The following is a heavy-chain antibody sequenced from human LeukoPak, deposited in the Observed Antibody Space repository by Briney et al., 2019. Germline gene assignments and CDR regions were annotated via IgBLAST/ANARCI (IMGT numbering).Heavy chain of an antibody. D-gene: IGHD1-7*01. CDR1: GFTFSDYW. Sequence: GGSLRLSCAASGFTFSDYWMYWVRQGPGKRLLSVSRINPDGRTAHYADSVTGRFTTSRDNARNTVYLQMDSLRAEDTGVYYCARATAFQFMGTYISWGQGTLVTVSS. J-gene: IGHJ5*02. CDR2: INPDGRTA. V-gene: IGHV3-74*01. CDR3: ARATAFQFMGTYIS.